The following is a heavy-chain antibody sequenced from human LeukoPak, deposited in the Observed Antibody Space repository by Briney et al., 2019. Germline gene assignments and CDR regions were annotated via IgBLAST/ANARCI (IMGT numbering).Heavy chain of an antibody. V-gene: IGHV4-38-2*02. Sequence: SETLSLTCTVSGYSISSGDYWGWIRQPPGKVLEWIASIHHSGTTYYTPSLKSRVRISLDPSKNQLSLSLRSVTAADTAVYYCARGWSILRGGDWFDPWGQGTLVTVSS. CDR2: IHHSGTT. CDR3: ARGWSILRGGDWFDP. CDR1: GYSISSGDY. D-gene: IGHD3-3*02. J-gene: IGHJ5*02.